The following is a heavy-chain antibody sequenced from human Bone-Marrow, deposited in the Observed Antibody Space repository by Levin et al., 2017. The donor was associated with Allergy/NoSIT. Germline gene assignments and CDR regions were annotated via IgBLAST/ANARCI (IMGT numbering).Heavy chain of an antibody. D-gene: IGHD6-13*01. CDR2: ISGGGSSE. J-gene: IGHJ4*02. CDR1: GFTFSDYY. CDR3: ARVFNILAAGTVDY. Sequence: GGSLRLSCAASGFTFSDYYMTWIRQAPGKGLEWVSYISGGGSSESYADSVRGRFTISRDNAKNSLYLQMNSLRAEDTAVYYCARVFNILAAGTVDYWGQGTLVTVSS. V-gene: IGHV3-11*01.